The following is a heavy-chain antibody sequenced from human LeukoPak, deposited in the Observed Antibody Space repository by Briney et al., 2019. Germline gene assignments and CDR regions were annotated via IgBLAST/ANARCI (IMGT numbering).Heavy chain of an antibody. J-gene: IGHJ4*02. CDR3: ARDWGYGYGHPFDY. CDR2: TSYDENRK. CDR1: GFTFSSYT. V-gene: IGHV3-30-3*01. Sequence: GWSLRLSCAASGFTFSSYTMHWVRQAPGKGLEWVTLTSYDENRKYYADSVRGRFTISRDNSKNTLYLQMDSLRAEDTAVYYCARDWGYGYGHPFDYWGQGTLVTVSS. D-gene: IGHD5-18*01.